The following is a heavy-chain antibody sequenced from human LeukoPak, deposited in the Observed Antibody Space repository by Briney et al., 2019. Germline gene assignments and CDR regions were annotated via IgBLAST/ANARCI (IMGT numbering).Heavy chain of an antibody. CDR2: INPSDGTT. J-gene: IGHJ4*02. CDR1: GYTFTSYD. CDR3: ARVYCGGGTCYSRGLIDS. D-gene: IGHD2-15*01. V-gene: IGHV1-46*01. Sequence: ASVKVSCKASGYTFTSYDINWVRQATGQGLEWMGIINPSDGTTSYAQNFQGRVTITRDTSTSTVYMELSSLRSGDTAIYYCARVYCGGGTCYSRGLIDSWGQGTLVTVSS.